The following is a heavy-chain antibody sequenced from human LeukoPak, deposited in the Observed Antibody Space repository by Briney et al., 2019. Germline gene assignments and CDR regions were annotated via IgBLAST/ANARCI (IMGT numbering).Heavy chain of an antibody. Sequence: GSVKVSCTASGYTFTSYGISWVRQAPGQGLEWMGWISAYNGNTNYAQKFQGRVTITADKSMSTAYIELSSLRSEDTAVYYCARDPDPHSSSRPGSAEYFQHWGQGTLVTVSS. D-gene: IGHD6-6*01. CDR2: ISAYNGNT. CDR1: GYTFTSYG. V-gene: IGHV1-18*01. J-gene: IGHJ1*01. CDR3: ARDPDPHSSSRPGSAEYFQH.